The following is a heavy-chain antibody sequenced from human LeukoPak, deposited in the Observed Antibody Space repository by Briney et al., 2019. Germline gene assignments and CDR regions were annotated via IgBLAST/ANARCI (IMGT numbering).Heavy chain of an antibody. Sequence: GESLKISCQGPGYNFAKYWIGWVRQMPGKGLEWMGIIYPDDSDTRFSPSFQGQVILSADKSINTTYLQWNSLKASDTAMYYCARGANDYTQYTVRYYMDVWAGGTRVTVSS. CDR2: IYPDDSDT. CDR3: ARGANDYTQYTVRYYMDV. V-gene: IGHV5-51*01. J-gene: IGHJ6*04. D-gene: IGHD4-11*01. CDR1: GYNFAKYW.